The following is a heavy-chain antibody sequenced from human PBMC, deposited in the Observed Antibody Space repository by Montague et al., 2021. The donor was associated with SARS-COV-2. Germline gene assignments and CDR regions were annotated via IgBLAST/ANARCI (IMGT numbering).Heavy chain of an antibody. CDR1: GGSFSGYY. Sequence: SETLSLTCAVYGGSFSGYYWSWIRQPPGKGLEWIGEINHSGSTNYNPSLKSRVTISVDTSKNQFSLKLSSVTAADTAVYYCARGLLITRFYYYYGMDVWGQGTTVTVSS. D-gene: IGHD3-10*02. V-gene: IGHV4-34*01. CDR2: INHSGST. CDR3: ARGLLITRFYYYYGMDV. J-gene: IGHJ6*02.